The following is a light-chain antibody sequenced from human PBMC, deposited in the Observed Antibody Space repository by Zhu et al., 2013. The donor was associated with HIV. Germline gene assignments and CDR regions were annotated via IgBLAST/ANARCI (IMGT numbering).Light chain of an antibody. Sequence: QSALTQPASVSGSPGQSITISCTGTSSDVGGYNYVSWYQQYPGKAPKLMIYEVSNRPSGVSNRFSGSKSGKTASLTISGLQAEDEADYYCNSRDSSGNHLVFGGGTKLTVL. J-gene: IGLJ2*01. CDR3: NSRDSSGNHLV. V-gene: IGLV2-14*01. CDR1: SSDVGGYNY. CDR2: EVS.